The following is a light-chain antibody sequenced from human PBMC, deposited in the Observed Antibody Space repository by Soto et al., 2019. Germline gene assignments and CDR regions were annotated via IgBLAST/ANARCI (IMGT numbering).Light chain of an antibody. J-gene: IGKJ2*01. V-gene: IGKV1-5*03. Sequence: DIQMTQSPSTLSASVGDRVTITCRASQTISSWLAWYQQKPGKVPKLLIYMASGLHSGVPSRFSGSGSGTEFTLTISSVQPDDVATYYCQHYKSYPYTFGQGTKVDIK. CDR1: QTISSW. CDR2: MAS. CDR3: QHYKSYPYT.